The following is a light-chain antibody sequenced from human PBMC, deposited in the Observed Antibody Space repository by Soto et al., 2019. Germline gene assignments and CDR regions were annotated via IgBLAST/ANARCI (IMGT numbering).Light chain of an antibody. CDR2: AAS. J-gene: IGKJ4*01. V-gene: IGKV3-15*01. CDR1: QSVSSN. CDR3: QQYNNWPLT. Sequence: EIVVTQSPATLSVSPGERATLSCRASQSVSSNLAWYQQKPGQAPRLLIYAASTRATGIPARFSGSGSGTEFTLTISRLQSEDFAVYYCQQYNNWPLTFGGGTKVEIK.